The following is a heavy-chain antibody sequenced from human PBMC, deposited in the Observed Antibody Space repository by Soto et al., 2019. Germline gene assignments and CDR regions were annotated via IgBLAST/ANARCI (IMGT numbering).Heavy chain of an antibody. V-gene: IGHV3-33*01. CDR2: IWNDGSKQ. J-gene: IGHJ5*02. D-gene: IGHD4-17*01. CDR3: ARDDDYEANAIDL. CDR1: GFTFSRYG. Sequence: GGSLRLSCVASGFTFSRYGMHWVRQAPGKGLEWVAVIWNDGSKQVYDDSVKGRFTISRDNSKNTLYLEMDSLRDEDTSVYYCARDDDYEANAIDLWGQGTLVTVSS.